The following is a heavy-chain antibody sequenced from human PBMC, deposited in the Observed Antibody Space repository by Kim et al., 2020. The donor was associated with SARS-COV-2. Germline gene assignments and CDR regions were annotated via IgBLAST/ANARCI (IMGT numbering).Heavy chain of an antibody. J-gene: IGHJ6*02. Sequence: GGSLRLSCAASGFTFSDYYMSWIRQAPGKGLEWVSYISSSGSTIYYADSVKGRFTISRDNAKNSLYLQMNSLRAEDTAVYYCARDREKAVTTTNYYYYYGIGVWGQGTTVTVSS. V-gene: IGHV3-11*01. D-gene: IGHD4-17*01. CDR2: ISSSGSTI. CDR3: ARDREKAVTTTNYYYYYGIGV. CDR1: GFTFSDYY.